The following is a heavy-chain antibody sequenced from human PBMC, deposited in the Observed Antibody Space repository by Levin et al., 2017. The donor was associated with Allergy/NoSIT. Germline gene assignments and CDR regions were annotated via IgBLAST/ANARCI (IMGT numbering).Heavy chain of an antibody. CDR1: GYHFNSYG. CDR2: ISAYDGHT. J-gene: IGHJ6*02. CDR3: ARLSDYKMQSSMDV. V-gene: IGHV1-18*01. D-gene: IGHD3-10*01. Sequence: GGSLRLSCKASGYHFNSYGFSWVRQAPGQGLEWMGWISAYDGHTSYPQKFQGRVTMTTDTSTSTVYVELRSLTSDDTAVYYCARLSDYKMQSSMDVWGQGTTVTVSS.